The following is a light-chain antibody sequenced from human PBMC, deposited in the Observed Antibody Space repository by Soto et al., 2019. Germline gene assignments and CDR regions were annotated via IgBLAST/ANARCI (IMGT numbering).Light chain of an antibody. V-gene: IGKV3-20*01. J-gene: IGKJ1*01. CDR2: GIS. Sequence: VMTQSPATLSVPPWQGATLPCKPSQSVTSNYLAWYQQKPGKAPRLLIHGISNRATGVPDRFSGSGSGTDFTLTISRLEPEDFAVYYCQQYTAWPLTFGQGTKVDIK. CDR3: QQYTAWPLT. CDR1: QSVTSNY.